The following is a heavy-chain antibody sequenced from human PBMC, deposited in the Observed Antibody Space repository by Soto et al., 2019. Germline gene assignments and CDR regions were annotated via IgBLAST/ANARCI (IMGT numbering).Heavy chain of an antibody. CDR3: ARGRDSSSWGRYYYYYGMDV. CDR1: GFTFSSYW. D-gene: IGHD6-13*01. Sequence: PGGSLRLSCAASGFTFSSYWMHWVRQAPGTGLVWVSRINSDGSSTSYADSVKGRFTISRDNAKNTLYLQMNSLRAEDTAVYYCARGRDSSSWGRYYYYYGMDVWGQGTTVTVSS. V-gene: IGHV3-74*01. CDR2: INSDGSST. J-gene: IGHJ6*02.